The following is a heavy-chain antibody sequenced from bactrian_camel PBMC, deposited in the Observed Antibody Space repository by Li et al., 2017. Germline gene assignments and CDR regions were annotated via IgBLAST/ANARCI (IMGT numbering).Heavy chain of an antibody. CDR1: GYTSNIYC. CDR2: IDSVGRT. Sequence: QVQLVESGGGSVQAGGSLRLSCAASGYTSNIYCMGWFRQAPGKDREWVAQIDSVGRTDYARSVKGRFTISKDNAKNTVYLQLNGLKIEDTAMYYCTRETQWVGYHEMAEYWGQGTQVTVS. D-gene: IGHD5*01. J-gene: IGHJ4*01. V-gene: IGHV3S53*01. CDR3: TRETQWVGYHEMAEY.